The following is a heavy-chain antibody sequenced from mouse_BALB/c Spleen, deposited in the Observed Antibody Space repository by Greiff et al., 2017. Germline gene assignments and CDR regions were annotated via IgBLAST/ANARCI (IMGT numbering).Heavy chain of an antibody. Sequence: EVHLVESGGGLVQPGGSRKLSCAASGFTFSSFGMHWVRQAPEKGLEWVAYISSGGSYTYYPDSVKGRFTISRDNAKNTLYLQMSSLKSEDTAMYYCTRKNYGKSMDYWGQGTSVTVSS. D-gene: IGHD2-1*01. V-gene: IGHV5-17*02. CDR3: TRKNYGKSMDY. CDR1: GFTFSSFG. J-gene: IGHJ4*01. CDR2: ISSGGSYT.